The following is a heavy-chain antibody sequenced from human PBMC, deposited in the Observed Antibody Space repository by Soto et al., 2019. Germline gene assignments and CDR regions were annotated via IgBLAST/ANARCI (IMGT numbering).Heavy chain of an antibody. Sequence: ASVKVSCKTSGYTFTTYGISWVRQAPGQGLEWMGWISAYNGNTNYAQKLQGRVTVTTDTSTSTAYMELRSLRSDDTAVYYCARSSYCSGGSCYFDYWGQGTLVTVSS. CDR2: ISAYNGNT. CDR1: GYTFTTYG. CDR3: ARSSYCSGGSCYFDY. J-gene: IGHJ4*02. V-gene: IGHV1-18*01. D-gene: IGHD2-15*01.